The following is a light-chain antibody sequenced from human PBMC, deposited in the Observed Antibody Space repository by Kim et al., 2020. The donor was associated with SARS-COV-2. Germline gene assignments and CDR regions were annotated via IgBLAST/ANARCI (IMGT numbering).Light chain of an antibody. J-gene: IGKJ4*01. CDR1: LRISRY. CDR2: SAS. Sequence: DIQMTQSPSSLSASVGDRVTITCRASLRISRYVALYQQKPGKPPNLLIYSASTLQSGVPSRFSGSGSGTDFTLSISSLQPEDVATYYCQSHNSALLTFGGGTKLEIK. CDR3: QSHNSALLT. V-gene: IGKV1-27*01.